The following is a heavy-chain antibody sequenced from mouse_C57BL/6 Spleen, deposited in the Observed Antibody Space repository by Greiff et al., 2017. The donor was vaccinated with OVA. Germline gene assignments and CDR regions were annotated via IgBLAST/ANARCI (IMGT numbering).Heavy chain of an antibody. CDR3: TERDRLLRYFDY. V-gene: IGHV1-15*01. CDR1: GYTFTDYE. Sequence: QVQLQQSGAELVRPGASVTLSCKASGYTFTDYEMHWVKQTPVHGLEWIGAIDPETGGTAYNQKFKGKAILTADKSSSTAYMELRSLTSEDSAVYYCTERDRLLRYFDYWGQGTTLTVSS. D-gene: IGHD2-3*01. CDR2: IDPETGGT. J-gene: IGHJ2*01.